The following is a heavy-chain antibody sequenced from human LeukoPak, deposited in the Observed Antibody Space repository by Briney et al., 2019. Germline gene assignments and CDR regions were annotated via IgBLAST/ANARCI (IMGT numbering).Heavy chain of an antibody. CDR1: GFTFDDYI. CDR3: AKDKGPDYSNYYYYGMDV. Sequence: GGSLTHSCAASGFTFDDYIMLWVRPATGKGLEWVSLISWDGGSTYYADSVKGRFTISRDNSKNSLYLQMNSLRTEDTALYYCAKDKGPDYSNYYYYGMDVWGQGTTVTVSS. J-gene: IGHJ6*02. CDR2: ISWDGGST. D-gene: IGHD4-4*01. V-gene: IGHV3-43*01.